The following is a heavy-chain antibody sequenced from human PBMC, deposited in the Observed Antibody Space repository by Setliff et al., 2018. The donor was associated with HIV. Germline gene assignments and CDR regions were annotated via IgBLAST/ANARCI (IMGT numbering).Heavy chain of an antibody. CDR3: AKVFLFGIDVFDI. D-gene: IGHD3-16*01. V-gene: IGHV3-23*01. J-gene: IGHJ3*02. Sequence: GGSLRLSCAASGFTFSSRWMTWVRQAPGKGLEWVSTIGAVGSPTFYAESVKGRFTISKDNSKNTLYLQMSSLRDEDTAVYYCAKVFLFGIDVFDIWGQGTMVTVSS. CDR2: IGAVGSPT. CDR1: GFTFSSRW.